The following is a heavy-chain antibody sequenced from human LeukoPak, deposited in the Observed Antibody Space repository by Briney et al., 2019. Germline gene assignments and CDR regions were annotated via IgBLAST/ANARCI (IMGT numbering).Heavy chain of an antibody. Sequence: KPGGSLRLSCAASGFTFSSYSMNWVRQAPGKGLEWVSSISSSSSYIYYADSVKGRFPISKDNATNSLYLQMNSLRAEDTAVYYCARGPAAGTFDYWGQGTLVTVSS. CDR1: GFTFSSYS. V-gene: IGHV3-21*01. CDR3: ARGPAAGTFDY. J-gene: IGHJ4*02. CDR2: ISSSSSYI. D-gene: IGHD6-13*01.